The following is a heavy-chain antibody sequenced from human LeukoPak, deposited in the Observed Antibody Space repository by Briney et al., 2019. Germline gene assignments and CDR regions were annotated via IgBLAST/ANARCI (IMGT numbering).Heavy chain of an antibody. CDR3: TTDTLIVVVTASDY. D-gene: IGHD2-21*02. CDR2: IKSKTDGGTT. V-gene: IGHV3-15*01. Sequence: GGSLRLSCAASGFTFSNAWMSWVRQAPGKGLEWVGRIKSKTDGGTTDYAAPVKGRYTISRDDSKNTLYLQMNSLKTEDTAVYYCTTDTLIVVVTASDYWGQGTLVTVSS. CDR1: GFTFSNAW. J-gene: IGHJ4*02.